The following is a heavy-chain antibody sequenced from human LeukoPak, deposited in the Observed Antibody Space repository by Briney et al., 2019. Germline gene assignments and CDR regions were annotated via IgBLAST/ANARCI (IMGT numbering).Heavy chain of an antibody. CDR3: AREALYGSVLDV. V-gene: IGHV4-59*01. J-gene: IGHJ6*04. CDR1: GVSISSFY. CDR2: TSYSGST. Sequence: PSETLSLTCSVSGVSISSFYCSWIRQPPGKGLEWIGYTSYSGSTNYNPSLKSRVTISVDTSKNQFSLKLSSVTAADTAVYYCAREALYGSVLDVWGKGTTVTISS. D-gene: IGHD3-10*01.